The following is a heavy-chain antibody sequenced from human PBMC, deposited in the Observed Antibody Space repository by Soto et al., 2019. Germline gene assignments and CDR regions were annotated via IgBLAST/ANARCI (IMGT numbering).Heavy chain of an antibody. Sequence: DVQLLESGGALVQLGGSLRLSCAASGFTFSRYAMNWVRQAPGKGLEWVSTLSGSGSGSYYPDSLRGRFTISRDNSKNTLYLQMNNLRAEDTAVYYCAKAPISLDGSGYYFASFASWGHGTRVTVSS. J-gene: IGHJ4*01. D-gene: IGHD3-22*01. CDR3: AKAPISLDGSGYYFASFAS. CDR1: GFTFSRYA. V-gene: IGHV3-23*01. CDR2: LSGSGSGS.